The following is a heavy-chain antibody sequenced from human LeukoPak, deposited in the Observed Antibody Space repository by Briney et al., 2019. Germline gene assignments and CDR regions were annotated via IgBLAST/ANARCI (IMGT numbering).Heavy chain of an antibody. D-gene: IGHD2-2*01. J-gene: IGHJ3*02. CDR3: ARDAGQLLQRGAFDI. CDR1: GFTFSSYS. Sequence: GGSLRLSCAASGFTFSSYSMNWVRQAPGKGLEWVSSTSSSSSYIYYADSVKGRFTISRDNAKNSLYLQMNSLRAEDTAVYYCARDAGQLLQRGAFDIWGQGTMVTVSS. V-gene: IGHV3-21*01. CDR2: TSSSSSYI.